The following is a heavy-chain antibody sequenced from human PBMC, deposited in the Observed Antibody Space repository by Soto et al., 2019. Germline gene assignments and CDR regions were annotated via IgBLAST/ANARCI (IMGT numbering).Heavy chain of an antibody. CDR1: GFTFSSYN. V-gene: IGHV3-30-3*01. CDR2: ISCDGANT. J-gene: IGHJ4*02. CDR3: AREGYNRGGFDY. Sequence: QVQLVESGGGVVPPGGSLRVSCVASGFTFSSYNMHWVRQAPGEGLEWVAVISCDGANTFDADSVEGRFTISRDISRDTLDVQMSCLRDEDTAIYSCAREGYNRGGFDYWGQGPLVTVSS. D-gene: IGHD3-10*01.